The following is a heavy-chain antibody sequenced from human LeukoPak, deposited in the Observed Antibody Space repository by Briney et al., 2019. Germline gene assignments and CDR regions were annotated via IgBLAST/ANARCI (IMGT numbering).Heavy chain of an antibody. V-gene: IGHV3-11*04. CDR1: GFTFSDYY. J-gene: IGHJ4*02. Sequence: GGSLRLSCAASGFTFSDYYMSWIRQAPGKGLEWVSYISSSGSTIYYADSVKGRFTISRDNAKNSLYLQMNSLRAEDTAVYYCARDHARGVRGATRDYWGQGTLVTVSS. CDR2: ISSSGSTI. D-gene: IGHD3-10*01. CDR3: ARDHARGVRGATRDY.